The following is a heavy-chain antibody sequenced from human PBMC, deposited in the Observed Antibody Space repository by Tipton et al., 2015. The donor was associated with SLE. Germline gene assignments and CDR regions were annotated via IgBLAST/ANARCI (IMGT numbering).Heavy chain of an antibody. V-gene: IGHV3-23*01. D-gene: IGHD3-22*01. J-gene: IGHJ4*02. Sequence: SLRLSCAASGFTFSSYAMGWVRQAPGKGLEWVSAISGSGGSTYYADSVKGRFTISRDNSKNTLYLQMNSLRAEDTAVYYCASGGYYDSSGYHNYWGQGTLVTVSS. CDR1: GFTFSSYA. CDR3: ASGGYYDSSGYHNY. CDR2: ISGSGGST.